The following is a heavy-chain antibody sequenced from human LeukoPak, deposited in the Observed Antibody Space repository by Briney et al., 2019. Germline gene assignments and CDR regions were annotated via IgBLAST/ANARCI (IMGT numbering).Heavy chain of an antibody. CDR1: GGSISSADYH. CDR2: IFYSGST. CDR3: ARVDATGGHDY. Sequence: SQTLSLTCSVSGGSISSADYHWSWLRQPPGTGLEWIGYIFYSGSTYYNPSLKSRVTISVDTSKNQFSLKLSSVTVADTGVYFCARVDATGGHDYWGQGTLVTVSS. D-gene: IGHD4-17*01. V-gene: IGHV4-30-4*01. J-gene: IGHJ4*02.